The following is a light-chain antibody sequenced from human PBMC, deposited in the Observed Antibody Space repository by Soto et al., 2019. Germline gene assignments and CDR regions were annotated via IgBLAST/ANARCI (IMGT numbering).Light chain of an antibody. CDR2: AAS. V-gene: IGKV3-20*01. CDR3: QQYGNSWS. Sequence: EIVLTQSPGTLSFSPGERATLSCRASQSVRNNYLAWYQHIPGQSPRVLIYAASNRATGIPDRFSGSGSGTDFTLTISRLEPDEFAVYYCQQYGNSWSFGQGTKVEIK. CDR1: QSVRNNY. J-gene: IGKJ1*01.